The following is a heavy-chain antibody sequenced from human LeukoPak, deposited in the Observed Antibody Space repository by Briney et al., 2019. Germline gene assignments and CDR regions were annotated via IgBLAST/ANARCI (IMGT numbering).Heavy chain of an antibody. CDR1: GGSISSSSYY. CDR2: IYYSGST. Sequence: KPSETLSLTCTVSGGSISSSSYYWGWIRQPPGKGLEWIGSIYYSGSTYYNPSLKSRVTISVDTSKNQFSLKLSSVTAADTAVYYYARGPTLMVYAPRGGYNKRYNWFDPWGQGTLVTVSS. J-gene: IGHJ5*02. CDR3: ARGPTLMVYAPRGGYNKRYNWFDP. V-gene: IGHV4-39*01. D-gene: IGHD2-8*01.